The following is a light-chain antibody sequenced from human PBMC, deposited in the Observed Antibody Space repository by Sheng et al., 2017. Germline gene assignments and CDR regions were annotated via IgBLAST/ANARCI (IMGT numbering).Light chain of an antibody. J-gene: IGLJ3*02. V-gene: IGLV1-40*01. Sequence: QSVLTQPPSVSGAPGQRVTISCTGSSSNIGAGYDVHWYQQLPGTAPKLLIYGSTNRPSGVPDRFSGSKSGTSATLDITGLQTGDEADYHCGTWDSSLSAGVFGGGTKLTVL. CDR2: GST. CDR1: SSNIGAGYD. CDR3: GTWDSSLSAGV.